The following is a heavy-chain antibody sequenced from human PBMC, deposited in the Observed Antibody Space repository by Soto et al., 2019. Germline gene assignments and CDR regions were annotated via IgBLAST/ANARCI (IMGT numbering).Heavy chain of an antibody. V-gene: IGHV1-18*01. D-gene: IGHD3-10*01. CDR2: ISAYNGNT. CDR1: GYTFTSYG. Sequence: ASVKVSCKASGYTFTSYGISWVRQAPGQGLEWMGWISAYNGNTNYAQKLQGRVTMTTDTSTSTAYMELRSLRSDDTAVYYCAREGYYGSGSYYKEYYYYGMDVRGQGTTVTVSS. J-gene: IGHJ6*02. CDR3: AREGYYGSGSYYKEYYYYGMDV.